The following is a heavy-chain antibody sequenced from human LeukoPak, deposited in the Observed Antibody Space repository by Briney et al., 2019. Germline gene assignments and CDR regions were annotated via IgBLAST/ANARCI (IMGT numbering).Heavy chain of an antibody. CDR2: IYYSGST. CDR3: ARLGRGGDWFDY. J-gene: IGHJ4*02. Sequence: SETLSLTCTVSGGSMTTYYWTWIRQPPGKGPEWIGYIYYSGSTNYNSSLKSRVSMSVDTYKNQFSLKVNSVIAADAAIYYCARLGRGGDWFDYWGQGILVTVSS. D-gene: IGHD2-21*02. V-gene: IGHV4-59*01. CDR1: GGSMTTYY.